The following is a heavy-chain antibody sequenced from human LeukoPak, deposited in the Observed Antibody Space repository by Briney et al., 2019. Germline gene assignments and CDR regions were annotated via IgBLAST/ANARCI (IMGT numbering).Heavy chain of an antibody. J-gene: IGHJ4*02. CDR3: ARVEYCTKGACINFDL. CDR1: GYTFTGPY. D-gene: IGHD2-8*01. V-gene: IGHV1-2*02. Sequence: ASLKVSCKASGYTFTGPYIHWMRQAPGQGLEWMGWINPYTGGTKYAQKFQGRVTVTRDTSTNTAYMELSGLRPDDTAAYYCARVEYCTKGACINFDLWGQGTLVTVSS. CDR2: INPYTGGT.